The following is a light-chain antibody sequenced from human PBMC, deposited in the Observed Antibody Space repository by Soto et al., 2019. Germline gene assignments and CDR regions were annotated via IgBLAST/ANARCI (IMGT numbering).Light chain of an antibody. CDR2: DVN. J-gene: IGLJ1*01. V-gene: IGLV2-11*01. CDR1: NSDVGGYNS. CDR3: CSYAGRYSYV. Sequence: QSVLTQPRSVSGSPGQPVTISCTGTNSDVGGYNSVSWYQHHPGKAPSLIIYDVNKRPSGVPDRFSGSKSENAASLTISGLQAEDEGDYYCCSYAGRYSYVFGSGTKVTVL.